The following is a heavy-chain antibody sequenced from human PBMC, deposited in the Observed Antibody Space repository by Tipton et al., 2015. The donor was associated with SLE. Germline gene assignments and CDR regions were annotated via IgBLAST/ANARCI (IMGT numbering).Heavy chain of an antibody. CDR2: FYSGYS. Sequence: TLSLTCTVSGASISSSSYSWNWIRQPAGKGLEWIGRFYSGYSDYNPSLNSRVTMSVDRSRNQLSLKLSSVTAADTAVYYCARELDTFDIWGKGTMVTVPS. CDR3: ARELDTFDI. J-gene: IGHJ3*02. V-gene: IGHV4-61*02. CDR1: GASISSSSYS.